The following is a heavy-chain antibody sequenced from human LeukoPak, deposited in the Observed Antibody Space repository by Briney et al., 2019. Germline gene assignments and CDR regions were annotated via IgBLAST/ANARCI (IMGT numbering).Heavy chain of an antibody. V-gene: IGHV3-48*04. CDR3: ARDPSYASSWYHYMDV. CDR1: EFTFVRYA. Sequence: GGSLRLSCAASEFTFVRYAMNWVRQAPGKGLEGVSYISSSSAKIDYAESVKGRFTISRDNYKNSLYLQMDSLRAEDTAVYYCARDPSYASSWYHYMDVWGKGPTVTVSS. J-gene: IGHJ6*03. CDR2: ISSSSAKI. D-gene: IGHD6-13*01.